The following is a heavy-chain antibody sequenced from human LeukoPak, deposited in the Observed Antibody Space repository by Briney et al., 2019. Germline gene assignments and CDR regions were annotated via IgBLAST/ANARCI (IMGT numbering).Heavy chain of an antibody. J-gene: IGHJ4*02. CDR1: GFTFSSYS. Sequence: GGSLRLSCAASGFTFSSYSMNWVRQPPGKGLEWVSSIFPSGGEIHYADSVRGRFTISRDNSKSILSLQMNSLRAEDTAIYYCATYRQVLLPFESWGQGTLVTVSS. D-gene: IGHD5-18*01. CDR2: IFPSGGEI. CDR3: ATYRQVLLPFES. V-gene: IGHV3-21*04.